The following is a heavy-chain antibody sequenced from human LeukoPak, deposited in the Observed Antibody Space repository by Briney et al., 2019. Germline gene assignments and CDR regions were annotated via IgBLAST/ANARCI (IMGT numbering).Heavy chain of an antibody. Sequence: GGSLRLSCAASGFTFSDYYMSWIRQAPGEGLGRVSYISSGGSTIYYASSEKRRFTIPRDNAKNSLYLQMSSQRAEDTAEYYCARDHVKDSGYDRRSHYWGRGTLVTVSS. V-gene: IGHV3-11*04. CDR2: ISSGGSTI. D-gene: IGHD5-12*01. CDR3: ARDHVKDSGYDRRSHY. J-gene: IGHJ4*02. CDR1: GFTFSDYY.